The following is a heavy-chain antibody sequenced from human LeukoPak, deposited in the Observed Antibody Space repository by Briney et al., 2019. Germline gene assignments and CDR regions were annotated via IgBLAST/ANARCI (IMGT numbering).Heavy chain of an antibody. Sequence: QPGKSLRLSCAASGFTVSRYWMHLVRQAPGKGLVWVARINVEGNYIDYAESVKGRFTISRDSAKNTLYLQMNSVRAEDTAVYSCARDLTGPYDHWGQGTLVTVSS. V-gene: IGHV3-74*01. CDR1: GFTVSRYW. CDR2: INVEGNYI. J-gene: IGHJ4*02. D-gene: IGHD3-22*01. CDR3: ARDLTGPYDH.